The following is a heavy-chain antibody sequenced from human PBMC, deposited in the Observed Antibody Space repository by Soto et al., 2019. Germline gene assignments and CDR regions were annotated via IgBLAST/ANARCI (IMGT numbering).Heavy chain of an antibody. CDR2: IIPIFGTS. J-gene: IGHJ5*02. Sequence: QLQLVQSGAEVKKPGSSVNVSCKTSGGSFSSNTITWVRQAPGQGLEWMGGIIPIFGTSNYAQKFQGRVTITADESTNTVYMELSRLRYEDTAVYYCARDVLLVVVSATCAAGWLDPWGQGTLVTVSS. CDR1: GGSFSSNT. V-gene: IGHV1-69*01. CDR3: ARDVLLVVVSATCAAGWLDP. D-gene: IGHD2-15*01.